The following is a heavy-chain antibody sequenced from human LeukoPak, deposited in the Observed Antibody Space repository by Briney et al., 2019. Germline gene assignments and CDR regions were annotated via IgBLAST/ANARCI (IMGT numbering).Heavy chain of an antibody. D-gene: IGHD3-3*01. J-gene: IGHJ4*02. Sequence: PSGTLSLTCTVSGASINTYYWSWIRQPPGKGLEWIGYIYYTGSTNYNPSLRSRLTISVDTSKRQFSLKLTSVTAADTAVYYCARVRFPEWLSSYYFDYWGQGALVTVSS. CDR3: ARVRFPEWLSSYYFDY. V-gene: IGHV4-59*01. CDR2: IYYTGST. CDR1: GASINTYY.